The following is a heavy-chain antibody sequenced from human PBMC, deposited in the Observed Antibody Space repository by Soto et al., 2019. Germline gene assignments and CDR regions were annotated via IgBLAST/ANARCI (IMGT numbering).Heavy chain of an antibody. J-gene: IGHJ5*02. CDR1: GFTFSSYA. CDR3: AKEPFLYQGFGEEIWFDP. D-gene: IGHD3-10*01. CDR2: ISGSGGST. Sequence: GGSLRLSCAASGFTFSSYAMSWVRQAPGKGLEWVSAISGSGGSTYYADSVKGRFTISSDNSKNTLYLQMNSLRAEDTAVYYCAKEPFLYQGFGEEIWFDPWGQGTLVTVSS. V-gene: IGHV3-23*01.